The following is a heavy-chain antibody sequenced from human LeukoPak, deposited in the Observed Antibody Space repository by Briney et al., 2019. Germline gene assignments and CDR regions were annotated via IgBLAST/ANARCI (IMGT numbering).Heavy chain of an antibody. D-gene: IGHD4-17*01. CDR2: IYNSGST. CDR1: GGSIRSYH. Sequence: NPSETLSLTCTVSGGSIRSYHWSWIRQPPGKRLEWIGYIYNSGSTNYNPSLESRVSMSVDTSKNQFSLWLNSVTAADTAVYYCARHDFGDYGIHPWGQGTLVTVSS. CDR3: ARHDFGDYGIHP. V-gene: IGHV4-59*08. J-gene: IGHJ5*02.